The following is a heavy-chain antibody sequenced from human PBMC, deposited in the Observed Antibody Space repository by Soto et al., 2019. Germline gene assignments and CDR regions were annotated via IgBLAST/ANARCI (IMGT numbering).Heavy chain of an antibody. CDR1: GDIFKTYS. Sequence: QVQLVQSGAEVKKPGSSVKVSCKSSGDIFKTYSVSWLRQAPGQGLEWMGGVIPILGKPMYAQKFQDRLTITADESTRTVFMELTSLISGDTAVYFCARLWGIADHDSWGQGTRVIVSS. J-gene: IGHJ5*01. D-gene: IGHD6-13*01. V-gene: IGHV1-69*12. CDR2: VIPILGKP. CDR3: ARLWGIADHDS.